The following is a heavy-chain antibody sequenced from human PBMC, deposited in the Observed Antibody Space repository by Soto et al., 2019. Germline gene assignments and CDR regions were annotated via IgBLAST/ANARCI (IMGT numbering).Heavy chain of an antibody. CDR2: IYHSGTS. V-gene: IGHV4-4*02. Sequence: QVQLQQSGSGLAKPSGTLSLTCAVSGDSISSINWWNWVRQPPGKGLEWIGQIYHSGTSNYNPSLKSRVTLSVDKAKNQFSLRLTSVTAADTAIYYCASQGTPYGMDVWGQGTTVTVSS. CDR3: ASQGTPYGMDV. D-gene: IGHD3-10*01. CDR1: GDSISSINW. J-gene: IGHJ6*02.